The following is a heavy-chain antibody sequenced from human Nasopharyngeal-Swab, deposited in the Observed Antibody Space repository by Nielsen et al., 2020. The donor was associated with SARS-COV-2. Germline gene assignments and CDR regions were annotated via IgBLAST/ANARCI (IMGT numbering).Heavy chain of an antibody. CDR2: INHSGST. D-gene: IGHD1-7*01. J-gene: IGHJ5*02. CDR3: ARVGVNRYNWNYKGWFDP. Sequence: WIRQPPGKRLEWIGEINHSGSTNYNPSLKSRVTISVDTSKNQFSLKLSSVTAADTTVYYCARVGVNRYNWNYKGWFDPWGQGTLVTVSS. V-gene: IGHV4-34*01.